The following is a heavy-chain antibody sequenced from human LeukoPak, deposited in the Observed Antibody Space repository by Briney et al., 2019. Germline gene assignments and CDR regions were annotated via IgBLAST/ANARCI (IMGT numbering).Heavy chain of an antibody. V-gene: IGHV3-7*05. CDR3: ARDLGSGWTPIDY. D-gene: IGHD6-19*01. J-gene: IGHJ4*02. Sequence: AGGSLRLSCAASGSTFSNYWMSWVRQAPGKGLEWVANIKQDETEKYYVDSVKGRFTISRDNAKNSLFLQMNSLRAEDTAVYYCARDLGSGWTPIDYWGQGTLVTVSS. CDR2: IKQDETEK. CDR1: GSTFSNYW.